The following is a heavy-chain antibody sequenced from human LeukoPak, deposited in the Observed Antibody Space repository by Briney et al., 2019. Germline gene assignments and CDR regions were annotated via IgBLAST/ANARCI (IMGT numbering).Heavy chain of an antibody. CDR3: ARAWSGYSYGSSFADY. CDR1: GGSISSYY. J-gene: IGHJ4*02. D-gene: IGHD5-18*01. V-gene: IGHV4-59*01. CDR2: IYYSGST. Sequence: PSETLSLTCTVSGGSISSYYWSWIRQPPGKGLEWLGYIYYSGSTNYNPSLKSRVTISVDTSKNQFSLKLSSVTAADTAVYYCARAWSGYSYGSSFADYWGQGTLVTVSS.